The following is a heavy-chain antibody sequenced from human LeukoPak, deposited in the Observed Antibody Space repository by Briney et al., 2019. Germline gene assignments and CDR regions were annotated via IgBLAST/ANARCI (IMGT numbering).Heavy chain of an antibody. V-gene: IGHV4-4*07. D-gene: IGHD2-21*02. J-gene: IGHJ3*01. CDR2: IYTSGST. Sequence: SETLSLTCTVSGGSISNSYWSWIRQPAGKGLEWIGRIYTSGSTNYNPSLKSRVTMSVDTSKNQFSLKLNSVTAADTAVYYCARHMSVTYDAFDLWGRGTMVTVSS. CDR3: ARHMSVTYDAFDL. CDR1: GGSISNSY.